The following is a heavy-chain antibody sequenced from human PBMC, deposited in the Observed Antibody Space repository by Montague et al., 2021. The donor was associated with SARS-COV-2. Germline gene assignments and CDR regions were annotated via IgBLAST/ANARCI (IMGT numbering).Heavy chain of an antibody. CDR2: TYYRSKWYN. D-gene: IGHD1-14*01. CDR1: GDSVSSNIAA. V-gene: IGHV6-1*01. Sequence: CAISGDSVSSNIAAWNWIRQSPSRGLEWLGRTYYRSKWYNDYAVSVRSRITISPDTSKNQFSVQLNSVTPEGTAVYYCTQERGPGRTTWHYFDYWGQGTLVTVSS. J-gene: IGHJ4*02. CDR3: TQERGPGRTTWHYFDY.